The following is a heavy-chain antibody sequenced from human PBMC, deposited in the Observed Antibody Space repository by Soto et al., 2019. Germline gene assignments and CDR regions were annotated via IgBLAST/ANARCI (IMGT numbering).Heavy chain of an antibody. CDR2: IYYSGST. Sequence: SSETLSLTCTVSGGSISSSSYYWGWIRQPPGKGLEWIGSIYYSGSTYYNPSLKSRVTISVDTSKNQFSLKLSSVTAADTAVYYCARLPAGVVNRNWFDPWGQGTLVTVSS. J-gene: IGHJ5*02. D-gene: IGHD3-3*01. CDR1: GGSISSSSYY. V-gene: IGHV4-39*01. CDR3: ARLPAGVVNRNWFDP.